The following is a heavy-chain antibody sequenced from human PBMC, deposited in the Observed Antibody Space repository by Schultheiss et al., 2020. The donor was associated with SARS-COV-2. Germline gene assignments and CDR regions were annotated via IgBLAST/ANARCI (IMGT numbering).Heavy chain of an antibody. CDR3: ARASSSGAYWHYYYMDV. V-gene: IGHV4-59*01. D-gene: IGHD6-6*01. Sequence: SETLSLTCTVSGGSISSYYWSWIRQPPGKGLEWIGYIYYSGSTNYNPSLKSRVTISVDTSKNQFSLKLSSVTAADTAVYYCARASSSGAYWHYYYMDVWGKGTTVTVSS. CDR2: IYYSGST. CDR1: GGSISSYY. J-gene: IGHJ6*03.